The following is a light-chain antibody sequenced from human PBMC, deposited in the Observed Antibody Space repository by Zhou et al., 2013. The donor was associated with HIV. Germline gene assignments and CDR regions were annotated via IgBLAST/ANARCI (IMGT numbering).Light chain of an antibody. CDR1: QSVNSY. Sequence: EIVLTQSPATLSLSPGERATLSCRASQSVNSYLAWYQQKPGQAPRLLIHDASNRATAIPARFSGSGSGTDYTLTISSLEPEDFAVYYCQQRSSWPLTFGGGTKVEIK. J-gene: IGKJ4*01. V-gene: IGKV3-11*01. CDR3: QQRSSWPLT. CDR2: DAS.